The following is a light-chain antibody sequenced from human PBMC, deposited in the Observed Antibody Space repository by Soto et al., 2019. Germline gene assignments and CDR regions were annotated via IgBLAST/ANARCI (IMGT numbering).Light chain of an antibody. CDR2: GAS. CDR3: QQYNDWPLT. V-gene: IGKV3D-15*01. Sequence: EIVLTQSPGTLSLSPGERATLSCRASQSVSTYLAWYQQKPGQAPRLLIHGASTRATGIPARFSGSGSGTEFTPTISSLQSEDFAIHYCQQYNDWPLTFGGGTKVDIK. CDR1: QSVSTY. J-gene: IGKJ4*01.